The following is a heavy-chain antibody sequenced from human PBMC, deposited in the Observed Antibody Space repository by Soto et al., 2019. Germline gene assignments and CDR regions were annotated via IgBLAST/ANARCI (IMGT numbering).Heavy chain of an antibody. V-gene: IGHV1-2*02. J-gene: IGHJ6*02. CDR1: GYSFTGYY. Sequence: QVQLVQSGAEVKKPGASVRVSCKASGYSFTGYYVHWVRLAPGQGLEWMGWINPNSGGTNHAQKFQGRVTMTRDTSISTAYMELTRLTTNVTAVYFCARAAGTIGTYYYGMDVWGQGTTVTVS. CDR3: ARAAGTIGTYYYGMDV. CDR2: INPNSGGT. D-gene: IGHD1-7*01.